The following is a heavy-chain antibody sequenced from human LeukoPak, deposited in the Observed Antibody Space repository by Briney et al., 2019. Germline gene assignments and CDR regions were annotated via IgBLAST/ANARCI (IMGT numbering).Heavy chain of an antibody. CDR2: IGTPGDT. J-gene: IGHJ4*02. Sequence: TGGSLRLSCAASGFTFSSYAMHWVRQASGKGLEWVSAIGTPGDTYYSDSVRGRFTISRENAKNSVYLQMNSLRAGDTAVYYCARSLSRGALDYWGQGTLVTVSS. V-gene: IGHV3-13*01. CDR3: ARSLSRGALDY. D-gene: IGHD3-10*01. CDR1: GFTFSSYA.